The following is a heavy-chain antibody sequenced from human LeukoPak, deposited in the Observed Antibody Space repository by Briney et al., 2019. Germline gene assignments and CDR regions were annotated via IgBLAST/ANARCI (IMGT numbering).Heavy chain of an antibody. CDR2: VDPEDGLT. J-gene: IGHJ4*02. Sequence: ASVKVSCKASGYTFSDNYMSWIRQAPGKGLEWMGRVDPEDGLTKFAEEFQGRVTITADTSRDTAYMELTSLRYEDTAVYYCATGVESSGSLGVLFFDQWGQGTLVTVSS. V-gene: IGHV1-69-2*01. CDR1: GYTFSDNY. D-gene: IGHD3-10*01. CDR3: ATGVESSGSLGVLFFDQ.